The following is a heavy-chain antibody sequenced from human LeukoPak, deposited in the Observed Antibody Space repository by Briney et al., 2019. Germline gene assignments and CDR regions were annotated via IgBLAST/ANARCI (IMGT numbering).Heavy chain of an antibody. V-gene: IGHV1-2*06. CDR2: INPNTGGT. CDR1: GYTFTNFY. CDR3: VTSFDYSDFY. Sequence: ASVKVSCKASGYTFTNFYIHWVRQAPGQGLEWMGRINPNTGGTNFARKFQDRLTVTRDTSISTAYLELSSLTSGDTAVYHCVTSFDYSDFYWGQGTLVTVS. J-gene: IGHJ4*02. D-gene: IGHD4-11*01.